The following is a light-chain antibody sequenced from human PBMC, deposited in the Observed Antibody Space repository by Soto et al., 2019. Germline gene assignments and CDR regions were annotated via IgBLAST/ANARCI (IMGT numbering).Light chain of an antibody. V-gene: IGKV3-20*01. CDR3: QQYGSSPPKT. Sequence: EIVLTQSPGTLSLSPGERATLSCRASQSVSSSYLAWYQQKPGQAPRLLIYGASNRATGIPDRFSGSGSGTDFTLTISRLEPEDFAVYYCQQYGSSPPKTFGQGTKVDIK. J-gene: IGKJ1*01. CDR1: QSVSSSY. CDR2: GAS.